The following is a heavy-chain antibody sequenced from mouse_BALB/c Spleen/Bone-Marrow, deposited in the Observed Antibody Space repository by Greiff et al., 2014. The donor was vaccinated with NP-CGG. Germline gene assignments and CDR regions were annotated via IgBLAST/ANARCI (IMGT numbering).Heavy chain of an antibody. CDR3: TRGLEYVVDY. D-gene: IGHD2-13*01. J-gene: IGHJ4*01. V-gene: IGHV1-18*01. CDR1: GYSFTGYT. Sequence: DVKLVESGPELVKPGASMKISCKASGYSFTGYTMNWVKQSHGKNLEWIGLINPYNGGTSYNQKFKDKATLTVDKSSSTAYMELLSLTSEDSAVYYCTRGLEYVVDYWGQGTSVTVSS. CDR2: INPYNGGT.